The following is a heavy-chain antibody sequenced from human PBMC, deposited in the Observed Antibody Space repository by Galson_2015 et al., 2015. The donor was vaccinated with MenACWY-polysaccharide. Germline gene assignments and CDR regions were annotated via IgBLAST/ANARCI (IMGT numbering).Heavy chain of an antibody. V-gene: IGHV4-39*07. J-gene: IGHJ6*02. CDR2: MSYRGNT. CDR3: ARVCGSGRCLDV. Sequence: SEPLSVTCGVSGASITSASFDGAWMRQPPGKGLEWIGSMSYRGNTYYNPSLKSRVTMSVDMSKNQFSLDLTSVTAADTAVYYCARVCGSGRCLDVWGQGTTVAVSS. D-gene: IGHD2-21*01. CDR1: GASITSASFD.